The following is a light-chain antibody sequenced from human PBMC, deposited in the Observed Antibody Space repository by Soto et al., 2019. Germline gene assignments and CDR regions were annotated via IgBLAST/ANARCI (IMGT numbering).Light chain of an antibody. J-gene: IGKJ1*01. CDR1: QNIDKY. Sequence: DIQMTQSPSSLSASVGDRVTISCRASQNIDKYLNWYQHKPGQAPTLLIYATSHLRSGIPTRFSGSGAGTFFTLTISSLQHEDLAIYYCQQSNGKPRTFGRGTKVEL. CDR2: ATS. V-gene: IGKV1-39*01. CDR3: QQSNGKPRT.